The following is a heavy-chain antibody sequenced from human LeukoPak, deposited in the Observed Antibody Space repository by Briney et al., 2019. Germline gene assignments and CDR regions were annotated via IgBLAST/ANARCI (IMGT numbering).Heavy chain of an antibody. CDR1: GFSFENYG. J-gene: IGHJ4*02. V-gene: IGHV3-30*02. CDR3: AKGQHLLRYFDWGDDFDS. CDR2: VRYDGNNK. Sequence: PGGSLRLSCAASGFSFENYGMHWVRQAPGKGLEWVTFVRYDGNNKYYADSVKGRFSISRDNSKNILYLQMNSLRPEDTAVYYCAKGQHLLRYFDWGDDFDSWGQGTLVTVSS. D-gene: IGHD3-9*01.